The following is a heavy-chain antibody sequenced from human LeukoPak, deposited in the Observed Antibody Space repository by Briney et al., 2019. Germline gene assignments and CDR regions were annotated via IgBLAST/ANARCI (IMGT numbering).Heavy chain of an antibody. CDR1: GFTFSDYY. V-gene: IGHV3-11*06. Sequence: GGSLRLSCAASGFTFSDYYMSWIRQAAGKGLEGVSYISSSSSYTNDADSVKGRFTISRDNAKNSLYLQMNSLRAEDTAVYYCARATGYSGYEDYWGRGTLVTVSS. CDR3: ARATGYSGYEDY. CDR2: ISSSSSYT. J-gene: IGHJ4*02. D-gene: IGHD5-12*01.